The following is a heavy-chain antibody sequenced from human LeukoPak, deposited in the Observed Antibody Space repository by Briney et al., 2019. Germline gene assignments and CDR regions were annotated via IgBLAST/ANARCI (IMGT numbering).Heavy chain of an antibody. J-gene: IGHJ4*02. CDR1: GFTFSSYA. CDR3: ARCRCIGDSCSDY. CDR2: INWNGGSR. Sequence: RPGGSLRLSCAASGFTFSSYAMSWVRQAPGKGLEWVSGINWNGGSRGYADSVKGRFTISRDNAKNSLFLQMNSLRADDTAVYYCARCRCIGDSCSDYWGQGTLVTVSS. V-gene: IGHV3-20*04. D-gene: IGHD2-15*01.